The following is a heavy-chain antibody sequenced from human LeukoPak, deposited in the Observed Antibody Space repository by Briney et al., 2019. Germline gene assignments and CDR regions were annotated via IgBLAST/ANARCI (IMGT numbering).Heavy chain of an antibody. J-gene: IGHJ4*02. CDR2: ISWNSGNI. D-gene: IGHD3-22*01. Sequence: GRSLRLSCAASGFTFDDYAMHWVRQAPGKGLEWVSGISWNSGNIGYADSVKGRFTISRDNAKNSLYLQMNSLRAEDMALYYCAKDGASDYYDSSGLDYWGQGTLVTVSS. V-gene: IGHV3-9*03. CDR1: GFTFDDYA. CDR3: AKDGASDYYDSSGLDY.